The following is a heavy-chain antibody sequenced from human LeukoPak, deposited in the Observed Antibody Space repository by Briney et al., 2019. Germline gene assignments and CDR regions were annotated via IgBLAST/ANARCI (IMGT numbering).Heavy chain of an antibody. CDR3: ARQQGAAAEAFDI. D-gene: IGHD6-13*01. Sequence: GESLQISCKGSGYSFTSYWIGWVRQMPGKGLEWMGIIYPGDSDTRYSPSFQGQVTISADKSISTAYLQWSSLKASDTAMYYCARQQGAAAEAFDIWGQGTMVTVSS. CDR2: IYPGDSDT. J-gene: IGHJ3*02. CDR1: GYSFTSYW. V-gene: IGHV5-51*01.